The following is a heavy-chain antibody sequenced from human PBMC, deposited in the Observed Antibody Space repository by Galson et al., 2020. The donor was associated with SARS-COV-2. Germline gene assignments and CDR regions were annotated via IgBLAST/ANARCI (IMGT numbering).Heavy chain of an antibody. CDR1: GGAISSSSYF. J-gene: IGHJ4*02. CDR2: IYHSGSA. CDR3: ARPAVSPLGFNF. D-gene: IGHD1-26*01. Sequence: SETLSLTCTVSGGAISSSSYFWAWIRQSPGKGLEWTGYIYHSGSAYYAPSLQSRVSIFVDPTKNQFSLRLTSVTAADTAVYYCARPAVSPLGFNFWCQGILVSVSS. V-gene: IGHV4-39*01.